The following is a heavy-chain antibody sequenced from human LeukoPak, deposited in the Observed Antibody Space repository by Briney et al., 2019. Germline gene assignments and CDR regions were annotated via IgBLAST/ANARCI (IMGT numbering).Heavy chain of an antibody. CDR3: AKGGVVVPAAIDY. CDR2: ISWNSGSI. Sequence: GGSLRLSCAASGFTFDDYAMHWVRQAPGKGLEWVSGISWNSGSIGYADSVKGRFTISRDNAKNSLYLQMNSLRAEDMALYYCAKGGVVVPAAIDYWGQGTLVTVSS. CDR1: GFTFDDYA. D-gene: IGHD2-2*02. V-gene: IGHV3-9*03. J-gene: IGHJ4*02.